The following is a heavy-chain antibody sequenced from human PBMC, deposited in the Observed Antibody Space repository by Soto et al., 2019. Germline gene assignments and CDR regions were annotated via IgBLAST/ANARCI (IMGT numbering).Heavy chain of an antibody. CDR1: GFTFSDYY. D-gene: IGHD5-12*01. V-gene: IGHV3-11*01. CDR2: ISSSGTTI. J-gene: IGHJ4*02. CDR3: ARDYIVATNFDY. Sequence: GGSLRLSCAASGFTFSDYYMTWIRQAPGKGLEWVSYISSSGTTIYYADSVKGRFTISRDNAKNSLYLQMNSLRAEDTAVYYCARDYIVATNFDYWGQGTLVTVSS.